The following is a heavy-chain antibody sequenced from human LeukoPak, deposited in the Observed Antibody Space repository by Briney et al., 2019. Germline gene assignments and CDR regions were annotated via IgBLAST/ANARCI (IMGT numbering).Heavy chain of an antibody. CDR2: INHSGST. Sequence: PSQTLSLTCTVSGGSISSGGYYWSWIRQPPGKGLEWIGEINHSGSTNYNPSLKSRVTISVDTSKNQFSLKLSSVTAADTAVYYCARGNRHCSSTSCYRVPRNWFDPWGQGTLVTVSS. V-gene: IGHV4-30-2*01. J-gene: IGHJ5*02. CDR1: GGSISSGGYY. CDR3: ARGNRHCSSTSCYRVPRNWFDP. D-gene: IGHD2-2*02.